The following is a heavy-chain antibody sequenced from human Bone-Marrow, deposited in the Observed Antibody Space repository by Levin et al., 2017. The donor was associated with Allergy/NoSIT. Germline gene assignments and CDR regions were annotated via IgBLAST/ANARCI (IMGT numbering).Heavy chain of an antibody. CDR1: GVTFRNYW. V-gene: IGHV3-74*01. CDR3: ARASTEYGLYYYGMDV. D-gene: IGHD4-17*01. Sequence: QTGGSLRLSCAATGVTFRNYWMHWVRQTPGKGLEWLSHINSDGSSRDYADSVKGRFTISRDNAKDTLYLQMNSLRVDDSAVYYCARASTEYGLYYYGMDVWGQGTTVTVSS. J-gene: IGHJ6*02. CDR2: INSDGSSR.